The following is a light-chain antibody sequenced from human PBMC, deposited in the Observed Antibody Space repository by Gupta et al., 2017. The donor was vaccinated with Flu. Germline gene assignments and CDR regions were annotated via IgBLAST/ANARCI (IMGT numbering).Light chain of an antibody. CDR1: SGSVASNY. CDR2: SYN. Sequence: NFMLTQTHSVSESPGKTVTISCARSSGSVASNYVQCYQQQPASSPTTVILSYNQRPSGVPARCFFATDSASTSAFLNIWGLGADDAAYYYSQSYASDTRGVFGGGTKLTVL. V-gene: IGLV6-57*01. J-gene: IGLJ3*02. CDR3: QSYASDTRGV.